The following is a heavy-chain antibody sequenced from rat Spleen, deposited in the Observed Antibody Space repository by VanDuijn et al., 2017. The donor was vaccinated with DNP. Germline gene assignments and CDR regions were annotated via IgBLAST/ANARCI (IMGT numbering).Heavy chain of an antibody. J-gene: IGHJ2*01. V-gene: IGHV5-22*01. CDR1: GFTFSDYY. CDR2: ISYFGDNT. Sequence: EVRLVESGGGLVQPGRSLKLSCAASGFTFSDYYMAWVREAPTKGLELVAYISYFGDNTYSGDSVKGRFTISRDNAKSTLYLQMNSLRSEDMATYYCARHGRRVFDYWGQGVMVTVSS. D-gene: IGHD1-11*01. CDR3: ARHGRRVFDY.